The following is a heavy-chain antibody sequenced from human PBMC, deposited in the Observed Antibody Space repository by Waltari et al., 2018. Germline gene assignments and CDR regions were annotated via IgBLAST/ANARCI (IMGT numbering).Heavy chain of an antibody. CDR1: GFTFSSYG. J-gene: IGHJ6*02. CDR3: ARITMLRGVSGSWAYYHGMDV. Sequence: QVQLVESGGGVVQPGRSLRLSCAASGFTFSSYGLNWVRTAPGKGMAWVAVIWYDGRNKYYADSVKGRFTISRDNSKNRLYLQMNSLRVEDTAVYYCARITMLRGVSGSWAYYHGMDVWGQGTTVTVSS. CDR2: IWYDGRNK. V-gene: IGHV3-33*01. D-gene: IGHD3-10*01.